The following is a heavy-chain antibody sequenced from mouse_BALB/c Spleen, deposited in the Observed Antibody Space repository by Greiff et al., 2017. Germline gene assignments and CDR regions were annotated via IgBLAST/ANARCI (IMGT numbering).Heavy chain of an antibody. CDR2: ISYSGST. D-gene: IGHD2-3*01. V-gene: IGHV3-2*02. CDR3: ARRKGDGYYDYAMDY. CDR1: GYSITSDYA. J-gene: IGHJ4*01. Sequence: DVQLQESGPGLVKPSQSLSLTCTVTGYSITSDYAWNWIRQFPGNKLEWMGYISYSGSTSYNPSLKSRISITRDTSKNQFFLQLNSVTTEDTATYYCARRKGDGYYDYAMDYWGQGTSVTVSS.